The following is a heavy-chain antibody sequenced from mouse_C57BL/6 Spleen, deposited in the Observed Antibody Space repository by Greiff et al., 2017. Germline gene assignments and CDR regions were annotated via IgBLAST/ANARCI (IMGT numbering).Heavy chain of an antibody. J-gene: IGHJ1*03. Sequence: EVQLQQSGAELVRPGASVKLSCTASGFNIKDDYMHWVKQRPEQGLEWIGWIDPENGDTEYASKFQGKATITADTSSNTAYLQLSSLTSEDTAVYYGTTGLYGNWDFEVWGTGTTVTVSS. V-gene: IGHV14-4*01. CDR3: TTGLYGNWDFEV. CDR2: IDPENGDT. CDR1: GFNIKDDY. D-gene: IGHD2-1*01.